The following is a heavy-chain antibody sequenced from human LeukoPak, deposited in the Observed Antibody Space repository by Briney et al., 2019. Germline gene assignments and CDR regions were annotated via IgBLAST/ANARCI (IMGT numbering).Heavy chain of an antibody. Sequence: QSGGSLRLSCAASGFTFSSYAMSWVRQAPGKGLEWVSAISGSGGSTYYADSVKGRFTISRDNSKNTQYLQMNSLRAEDTAVYYCAKESTVTPGNVNWFDTWGQGTLVTVSS. CDR3: AKESTVTPGNVNWFDT. D-gene: IGHD4-17*01. CDR2: ISGSGGST. J-gene: IGHJ5*02. V-gene: IGHV3-23*01. CDR1: GFTFSSYA.